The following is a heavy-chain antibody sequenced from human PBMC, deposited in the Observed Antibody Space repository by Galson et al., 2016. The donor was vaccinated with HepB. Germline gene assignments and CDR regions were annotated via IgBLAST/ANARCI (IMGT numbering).Heavy chain of an antibody. CDR3: ARVDISGWPYYFDY. CDR1: GFTFSRYW. Sequence: LRLSCAASGFTFSRYWMSWVRQAPGRGLEWVANINQDGSERYYVDSVKGRFTISRDNAKNSLSLQMSSLRAEDSALYYCARVDISGWPYYFDYWGQGSLVTVSS. J-gene: IGHJ4*02. V-gene: IGHV3-7*03. CDR2: INQDGSER. D-gene: IGHD6-19*01.